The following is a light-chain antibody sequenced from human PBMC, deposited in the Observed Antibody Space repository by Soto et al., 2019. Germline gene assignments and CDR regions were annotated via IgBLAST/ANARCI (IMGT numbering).Light chain of an antibody. J-gene: IGLJ3*02. V-gene: IGLV2-8*01. CDR1: SSDVGGYNY. Sequence: QSALTQPPSASGSPGQSVTISCTGTSSDVGGYNYVSWYQQHPGKAPKLMIYEVSKRPSGVPDRFSGSKSGNTASLTVSALQAEDEADYYCTSYAGSNHNWVFGGGTKVTVL. CDR2: EVS. CDR3: TSYAGSNHNWV.